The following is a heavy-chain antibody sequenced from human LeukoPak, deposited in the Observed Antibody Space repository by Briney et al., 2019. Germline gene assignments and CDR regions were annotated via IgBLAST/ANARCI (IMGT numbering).Heavy chain of an antibody. V-gene: IGHV4-34*01. CDR1: GGSLSPHY. J-gene: IGHJ4*02. CDR2: INNRGTT. Sequence: PSETLSLTCAVSGGSLSPHYWSWIRRPLGKGLEWIGEINNRGTTNYSPSLRGRATISVDTSKNQFSLRVTSVTAADTAIYYCARVPLWWLTPFDFSGQGTLATVSS. CDR3: ARVPLWWLTPFDF. D-gene: IGHD5-12*01.